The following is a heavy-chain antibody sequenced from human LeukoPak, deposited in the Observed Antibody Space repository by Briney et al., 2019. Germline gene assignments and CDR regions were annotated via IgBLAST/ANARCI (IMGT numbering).Heavy chain of an antibody. CDR2: IYYSGST. D-gene: IGHD2-2*01. Sequence: PSETLSLTCTVPGDSISSHYWSWIRQPPGKGLERNGYIYYSGSTHYNPSLKSRVTISVDTSKNQFSLKLSSVTAADTAVYYCARTSYCSSTSCYFRGYYYYMDVWGKGTTVTVSS. J-gene: IGHJ6*03. CDR1: GDSISSHY. V-gene: IGHV4-59*11. CDR3: ARTSYCSSTSCYFRGYYYYMDV.